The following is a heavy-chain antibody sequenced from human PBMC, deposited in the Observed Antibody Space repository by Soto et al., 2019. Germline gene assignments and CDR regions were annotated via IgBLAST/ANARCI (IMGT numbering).Heavy chain of an antibody. D-gene: IGHD6-6*01. CDR2: IIPIFGTA. CDR3: ARGWVAARGLNWFDP. CDR1: GGTFSSYA. J-gene: IGHJ5*02. Sequence: QVQLVQSGAEVKKPGSSVKVSCKASGGTFSSYAISWVQQPPGQGLEWMGGIIPIFGTANYAQKFQGRVTITADESTSTAYMELSSLRSEDTAVYYCARGWVAARGLNWFDPWGQGTLVTVSS. V-gene: IGHV1-69*12.